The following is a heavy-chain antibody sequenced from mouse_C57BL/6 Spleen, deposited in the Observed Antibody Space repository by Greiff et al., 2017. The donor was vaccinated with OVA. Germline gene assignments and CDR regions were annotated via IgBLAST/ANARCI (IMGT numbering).Heavy chain of an antibody. CDR2: IYPGSGST. CDR1: GYTFTSYW. Sequence: QVQLQQPGAELVKPGASVKMSCKASGYTFTSYWITWVKQRPGQGLEWIGDIYPGSGSTNYTEKFKSKATLTVDTSSSTAYMQLSSLTSEDSAVYYCARGDYYGSSDYFDYWGQGTTLTVSS. D-gene: IGHD1-1*01. CDR3: ARGDYYGSSDYFDY. J-gene: IGHJ2*01. V-gene: IGHV1-55*01.